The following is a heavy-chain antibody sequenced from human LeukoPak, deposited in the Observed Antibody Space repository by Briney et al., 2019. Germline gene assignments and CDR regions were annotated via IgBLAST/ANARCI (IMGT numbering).Heavy chain of an antibody. Sequence: SQTLSLTCTVSGGSITSGNYYWICIRQPAGKGLEWIGRIYASGNTNYNPSLKSRVTISVDTSKNQFSLRLSSVTAADTAVYYCARGFDPWGQGTLVTVSS. J-gene: IGHJ5*02. CDR3: ARGFDP. CDR2: IYASGNT. V-gene: IGHV4-61*02. CDR1: GGSITSGNYY.